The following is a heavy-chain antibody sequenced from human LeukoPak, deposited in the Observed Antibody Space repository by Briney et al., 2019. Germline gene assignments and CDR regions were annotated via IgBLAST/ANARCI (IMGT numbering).Heavy chain of an antibody. CDR2: ISGNSRYV. V-gene: IGHV3-21*01. Sequence: GGSLRLSCAASGFTFSSYSMNWVRQAPGKGLEWVSSISGNSRYVYYADSVKGRFTTSRDNAKNSLYLQMNSLRAEDTAVYYCARETPRRGETRDGYRWGQGTVVTVSS. CDR3: ARETPRRGETRDGYR. J-gene: IGHJ4*02. D-gene: IGHD5-24*01. CDR1: GFTFSSYS.